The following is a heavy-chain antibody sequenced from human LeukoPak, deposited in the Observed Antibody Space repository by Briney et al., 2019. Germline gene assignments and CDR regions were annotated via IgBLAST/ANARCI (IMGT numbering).Heavy chain of an antibody. CDR2: IYNSGST. CDR1: GGSISSSSYY. J-gene: IGHJ4*02. Sequence: SETLSLTCTVSGGSISSSSYYWNWIRQPPGEGLEWRGNIYNSGSTNCNPSLKSRVTISVDTSKNQFSLKLSSVTAADTAVYYCARVDCSGGSCYSFDYWGQGTLVTVSS. D-gene: IGHD2-15*01. V-gene: IGHV4-61*01. CDR3: ARVDCSGGSCYSFDY.